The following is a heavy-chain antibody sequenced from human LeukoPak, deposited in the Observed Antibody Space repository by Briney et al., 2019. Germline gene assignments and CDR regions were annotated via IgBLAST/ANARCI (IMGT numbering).Heavy chain of an antibody. D-gene: IGHD3-22*01. J-gene: IGHJ4*02. CDR2: IWYDGSDK. CDR3: ARDFVAYDSSGYPPFVDY. V-gene: IGHV3-33*08. CDR1: GFSFSSYG. Sequence: PGGSLRLSCAASGFSFSSYGMHWVRQAPGKGLEWVAVIWYDGSDKYYADSLKGRFTISRDNSKNTLFLQMNSLRAEDTAVYYCARDFVAYDSSGYPPFVDYWGQGTLVTVSS.